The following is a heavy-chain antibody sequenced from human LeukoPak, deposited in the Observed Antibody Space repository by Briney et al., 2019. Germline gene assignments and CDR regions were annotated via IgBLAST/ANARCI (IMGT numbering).Heavy chain of an antibody. Sequence: GGSLRLSCAASGFTFDDYTMHWVRQAPGKGLEWVSLISWDGGSTYYADSVKGRFTISRDNSKNSLYLQMNSLRAEDTALYYCARDRGGSYMYFQHWGQGTLVTVSS. CDR3: ARDRGGSYMYFQH. V-gene: IGHV3-43*01. D-gene: IGHD1-26*01. J-gene: IGHJ1*01. CDR1: GFTFDDYT. CDR2: ISWDGGST.